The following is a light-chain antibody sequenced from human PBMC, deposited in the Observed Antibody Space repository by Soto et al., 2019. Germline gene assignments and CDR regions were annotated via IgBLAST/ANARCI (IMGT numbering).Light chain of an antibody. J-gene: IGLJ2*01. CDR2: EGT. Sequence: QSALTQPASVSGSPGQSINISCTGTSSDDGSYNFVSWYQQHPGKAPKLMIYEGTKRPSGVSNRFSASKSGNTASLTISGLQAEDEAVDHCCSYAGNTTYVVFGGGTKLTVL. CDR1: SSDDGSYNF. CDR3: CSYAGNTTYVV. V-gene: IGLV2-23*01.